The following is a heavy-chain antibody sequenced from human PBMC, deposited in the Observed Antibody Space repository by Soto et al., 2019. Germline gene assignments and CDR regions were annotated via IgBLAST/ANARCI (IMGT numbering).Heavy chain of an antibody. CDR2: IYYSGYT. D-gene: IGHD1-26*01. Sequence: PSETLSLTCTGSGDSIRSYYWSWIRPPPGKGLEWIGYIYYSGYTSYNPSLKSRVTISVDTSKNQFSLKLNSVTAADTAVYYCARCFSGNYPSRPEEQYYFASWGKGTLVTVSS. CDR1: GDSIRSYY. CDR3: ARCFSGNYPSRPEEQYYFAS. J-gene: IGHJ4*02. V-gene: IGHV4-59*01.